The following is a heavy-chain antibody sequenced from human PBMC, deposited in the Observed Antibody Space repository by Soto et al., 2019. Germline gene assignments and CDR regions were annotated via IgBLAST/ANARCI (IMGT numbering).Heavy chain of an antibody. CDR1: GFSISTGGVG. Sequence: QITLKESGPTLLKPTQTLTLTCTFSGFSISTGGVGVGWIRQPPGKALEWLAIIYWDDDKRYSPSLKSRLTNTKDTSKNQVVLTMTNMDPVDTATYYCAHSRYSYGYLPFDYWGQGTLVTVSS. D-gene: IGHD5-18*01. V-gene: IGHV2-5*02. J-gene: IGHJ4*02. CDR3: AHSRYSYGYLPFDY. CDR2: IYWDDDK.